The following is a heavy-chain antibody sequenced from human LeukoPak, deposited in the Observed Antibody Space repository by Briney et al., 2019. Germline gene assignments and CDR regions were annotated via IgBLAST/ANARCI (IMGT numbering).Heavy chain of an antibody. CDR3: ARQRDGYGPDWYFDL. CDR1: GYSISSGYY. J-gene: IGHJ2*01. V-gene: IGHV4-38-2*02. CDR2: IYHSGST. D-gene: IGHD5-24*01. Sequence: SSETLSLTCTVSGYSISSGYYWGWIRQPPGKGLEWIGSIYHSGSTYYNPSLKSRVTISVDTSKNQFSLKLSSVTAADTAVYYCARQRDGYGPDWYFDLWGRGTLVTVSS.